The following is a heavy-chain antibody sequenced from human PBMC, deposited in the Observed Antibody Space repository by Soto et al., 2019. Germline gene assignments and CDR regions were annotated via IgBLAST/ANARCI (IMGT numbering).Heavy chain of an antibody. D-gene: IGHD3-22*01. CDR1: GGSFSGYY. CDR3: ARVSYYDSSGSYFDY. Sequence: LSLTCAVYGGSFSGYYWSWIRQPPGKGLEWIGEINHSGSTNYNPSLKSRVTISVDTSKNQFSLKLSSVTAADTAVYYCARVSYYDSSGSYFDYWGQGTLVTVSS. CDR2: INHSGST. J-gene: IGHJ4*02. V-gene: IGHV4-34*01.